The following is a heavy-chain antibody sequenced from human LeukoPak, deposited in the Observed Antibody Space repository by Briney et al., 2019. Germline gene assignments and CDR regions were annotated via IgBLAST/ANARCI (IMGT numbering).Heavy chain of an antibody. Sequence: SETLSLTCTVSGGSISSGSYYWSWIRQPAGKGLEWIGRIYTSGSTNYNPSLKSRVTISVDTSKNQFSLKLSSVTATDTAVYYCARGPFDRVRGVIGYYYYYYMDVWGKGTTVTVSS. CDR1: GGSISSGSYY. CDR3: ARGPFDRVRGVIGYYYYYYMDV. V-gene: IGHV4-61*02. CDR2: IYTSGST. D-gene: IGHD3-10*02. J-gene: IGHJ6*03.